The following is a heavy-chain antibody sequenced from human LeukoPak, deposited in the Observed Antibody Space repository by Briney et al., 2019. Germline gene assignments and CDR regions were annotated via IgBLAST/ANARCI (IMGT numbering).Heavy chain of an antibody. V-gene: IGHV4-59*08. CDR3: AGRYGDHASFDY. CDR1: GGSISRYY. CDR2: MFNSGNSGST. D-gene: IGHD2-21*02. Sequence: PSETLSLTCTVSGGSISRYYWTWIRQPPGKGLEWIGYMFNSGNSGSTNYNPSLKSRVTISVDTSKSQFSLNLGSVTAADTAVYYCAGRYGDHASFDYWGQGTLVTVSS. J-gene: IGHJ4*02.